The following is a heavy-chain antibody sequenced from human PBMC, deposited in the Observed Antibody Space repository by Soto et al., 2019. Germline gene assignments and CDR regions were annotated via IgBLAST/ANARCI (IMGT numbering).Heavy chain of an antibody. J-gene: IGHJ4*02. CDR3: ARGGYSSGWSYDY. CDR2: IYPGDSDT. V-gene: IGHV5-51*01. Sequence: GEALKISCKGSGYSFTSYWIGWVRQMPGKGLEWMGIIYPGDSDTRYSPSFQDQVTISADKSISTAYLQWSSLEASDTAMYDCARGGYSSGWSYDYWGQGTLVTVSS. CDR1: GYSFTSYW. D-gene: IGHD6-19*01.